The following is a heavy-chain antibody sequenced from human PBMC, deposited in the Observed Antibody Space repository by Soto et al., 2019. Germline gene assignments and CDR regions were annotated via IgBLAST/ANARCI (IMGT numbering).Heavy chain of an antibody. CDR3: ARIAVAESYGMDV. CDR1: GGTFSSYT. J-gene: IGHJ6*02. CDR2: IIPILGIA. Sequence: QVQLVQSGAEVKKPGSSVKVSCKASGGTFSSYTISWVRQAPGQGLEWMGRIIPILGIANYAQKFQGRVTSTXDXPTSTAYMELSSLRSEDTAVYYCARIAVAESYGMDVWGQGTTVTVSS. D-gene: IGHD6-19*01. V-gene: IGHV1-69*02.